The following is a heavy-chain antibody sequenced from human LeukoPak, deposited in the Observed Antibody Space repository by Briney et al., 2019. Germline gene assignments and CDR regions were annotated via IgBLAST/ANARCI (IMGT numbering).Heavy chain of an antibody. J-gene: IGHJ4*02. Sequence: SETLSLTCAVYGGSFSGYYWSWIRQPPGKGLEWVGEINHSGSTNYNPALKSRGTISVDTSKNHSSLKLRSVTAGDTAVYYCARARVWIAASRRGYYFDYWGQGTLVTVSS. D-gene: IGHD6-6*01. CDR3: ARARVWIAASRRGYYFDY. V-gene: IGHV4-34*01. CDR1: GGSFSGYY. CDR2: INHSGST.